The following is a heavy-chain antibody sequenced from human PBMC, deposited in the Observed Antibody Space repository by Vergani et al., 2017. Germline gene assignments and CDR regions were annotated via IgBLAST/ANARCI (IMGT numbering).Heavy chain of an antibody. J-gene: IGHJ6*02. CDR2: ISTSGST. V-gene: IGHV4-61*02. Sequence: QVQLQESGPGLVKPSQTLSLTSTVSGGSISSGSYYWSWIRQPAGKGLEWIGRISTSGSTNYNPSLKSRVTISVDTSKNQFSLKLSSVTAADTAVYYCARGGIAVAGRAIYYYYGMDVWGQGTTVTVSS. CDR3: ARGGIAVAGRAIYYYYGMDV. CDR1: GGSISSGSYY. D-gene: IGHD6-19*01.